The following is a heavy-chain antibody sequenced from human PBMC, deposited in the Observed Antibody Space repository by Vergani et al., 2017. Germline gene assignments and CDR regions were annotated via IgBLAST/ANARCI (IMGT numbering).Heavy chain of an antibody. J-gene: IGHJ4*02. CDR2: ISSSSSTI. CDR1: GFTFSSYS. V-gene: IGHV3-48*01. D-gene: IGHD3-16*01. CDR3: ARATEGELWGFGFDY. Sequence: TASGFTFSSYSMNWVRQAPGKGLEWVSYISSSSSTIYYADSVKGRFTISRDNAKNSLYLQMNSLRAEDTAVYYCARATEGELWGFGFDYWGQGTLVTVSS.